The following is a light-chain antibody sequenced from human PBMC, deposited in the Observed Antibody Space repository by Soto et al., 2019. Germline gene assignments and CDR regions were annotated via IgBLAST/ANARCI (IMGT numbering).Light chain of an antibody. CDR3: QQRSNWPPIP. CDR1: QSVSSY. J-gene: IGKJ5*01. CDR2: DAS. Sequence: EIVLTQSPATLSLSPGERATLSCRASQSVSSYLAWYQQKPGQAPRLLIYDASNRATGIPARFSGSGSGTDFTLTISSLEPEDFAVYYCQQRSNWPPIPFGQGRLLEI. V-gene: IGKV3-11*01.